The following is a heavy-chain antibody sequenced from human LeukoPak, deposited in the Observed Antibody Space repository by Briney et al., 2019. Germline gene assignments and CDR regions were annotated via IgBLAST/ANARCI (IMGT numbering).Heavy chain of an antibody. CDR1: GFTFTSSA. Sequence: GTSVNVSCTSSGFTFTSSAVQWVRQARGPRLEWIGWIVVGSGNTNYAQKFQERVTITRDMSTSTAYMELSSLRSEDTAVYYCAASPDYYDSSGYSYYFDYWGQGTLVTVSS. D-gene: IGHD3-22*01. CDR3: AASPDYYDSSGYSYYFDY. V-gene: IGHV1-58*01. J-gene: IGHJ4*02. CDR2: IVVGSGNT.